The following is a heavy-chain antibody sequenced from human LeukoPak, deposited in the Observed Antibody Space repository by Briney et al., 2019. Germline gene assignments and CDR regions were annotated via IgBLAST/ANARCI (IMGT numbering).Heavy chain of an antibody. CDR1: GFTVSSNY. CDR2: IYSGGST. J-gene: IGHJ5*02. D-gene: IGHD3-22*01. CDR3: AREVYYYDSSGYYLNWFDP. V-gene: IGHV3-53*01. Sequence: PGGSLRLSCAASGFTVSSNYMSWVRQAPGKGLEWVSVIYSGGSTYYADSVKGRFTISRDNSKNTLYLQMNSLRAEDTAVYYCAREVYYYDSSGYYLNWFDPWGQGTLATVSS.